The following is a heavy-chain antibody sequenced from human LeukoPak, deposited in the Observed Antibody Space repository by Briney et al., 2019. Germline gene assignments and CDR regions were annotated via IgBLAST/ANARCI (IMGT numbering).Heavy chain of an antibody. Sequence: KSSETLSLTFTVSGGSISSYYWSWIRQPAGKGLEWIGRIYTSGSTNYNPSLKSRVTMSVDTSKNQFSLKLSSVTAADTAVYYCAREVLRFLEWFDAFDIWGQGTMVTVSS. CDR2: IYTSGST. CDR1: GGSISSYY. D-gene: IGHD3-3*01. J-gene: IGHJ3*02. CDR3: AREVLRFLEWFDAFDI. V-gene: IGHV4-4*07.